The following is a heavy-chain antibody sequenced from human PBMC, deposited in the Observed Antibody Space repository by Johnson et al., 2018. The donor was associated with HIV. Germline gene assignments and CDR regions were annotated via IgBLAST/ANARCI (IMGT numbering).Heavy chain of an antibody. Sequence: QVRLVESGGGVVQPGRSLRLSCAASGFTFSTYGMHWVRQAPGKGLEWVALIWYDGREKDYADSVKGRFTISRDNSKNTLYLEMNSLRAEDTAIYFCVKETGAHSAFEIWGQGTLVTVSS. CDR3: VKETGAHSAFEI. V-gene: IGHV3-33*06. J-gene: IGHJ3*02. D-gene: IGHD3-10*01. CDR1: GFTFSTYG. CDR2: IWYDGREK.